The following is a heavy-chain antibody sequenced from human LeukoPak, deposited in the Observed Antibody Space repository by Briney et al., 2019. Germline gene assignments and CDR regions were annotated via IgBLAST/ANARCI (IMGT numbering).Heavy chain of an antibody. V-gene: IGHV4-39*07. D-gene: IGHD3-10*01. CDR1: GGSISSSSYY. J-gene: IGHJ4*02. Sequence: SETLSLTCTVSGGSISSSSYYWGWIRQPPGKGLEWIGSIYYSGSTYYNPSLKSRVTISVDTSKNQFSLKLSSVTAADTAVYYCAREGRITMVRGVTPGFRYWGQGTLVTVSS. CDR3: AREGRITMVRGVTPGFRY. CDR2: IYYSGST.